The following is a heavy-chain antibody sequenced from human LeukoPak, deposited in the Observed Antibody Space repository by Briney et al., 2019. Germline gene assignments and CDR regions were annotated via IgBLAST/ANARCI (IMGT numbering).Heavy chain of an antibody. CDR3: ARDLAGHYYGSGSSFDY. J-gene: IGHJ4*02. D-gene: IGHD3-10*01. CDR2: SSGFTI. V-gene: IGHV3-11*04. Sequence: SSGFTISYADSVKGQFTISRDNAKNSLFLQMDSLRAEDTAVYYCARDLAGHYYGSGSSFDYWGQGTLVTVS.